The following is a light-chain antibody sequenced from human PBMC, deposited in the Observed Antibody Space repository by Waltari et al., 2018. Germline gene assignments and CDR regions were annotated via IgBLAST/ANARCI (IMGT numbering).Light chain of an antibody. CDR2: RND. Sequence: QSVLIQPPSVSGTPGQRVTISCSGANSNIGSNYVYWFAHLPGEAPKLLVFRNDQRPSGVPGRFSGSKSGTSASLAISGLQSEDEADVYCATWDDSLGGAIFGPGTKVTVL. V-gene: IGLV1-47*01. CDR1: NSNIGSNY. CDR3: ATWDDSLGGAI. J-gene: IGLJ1*01.